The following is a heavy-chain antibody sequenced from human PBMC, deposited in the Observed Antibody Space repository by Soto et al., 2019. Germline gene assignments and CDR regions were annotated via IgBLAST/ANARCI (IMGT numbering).Heavy chain of an antibody. CDR2: IYWDEDK. D-gene: IGHD5-12*01. CDR3: AHRPRGYAYYFDY. V-gene: IGHV2-5*02. Sequence: QITLKESGPTLVKPTQTLTLTCTFSGFSLSTRGVAVGWFRQPPGKALEWLALIYWDEDKWYSPSLKTRLTITDDTSNNQVVLTMTHMDPVDTATYYFAHRPRGYAYYFDYWGQGTLVTVSS. J-gene: IGHJ4*02. CDR1: GFSLSTRGVA.